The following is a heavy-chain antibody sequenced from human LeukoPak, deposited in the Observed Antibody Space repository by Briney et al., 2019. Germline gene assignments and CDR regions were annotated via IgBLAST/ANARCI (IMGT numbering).Heavy chain of an antibody. CDR1: GFTFDDYA. Sequence: PGRSLRLSCAASGFTFDDYAMHWVRQAPGKGLEWVSGISWNSGSIGYADSVKGRFTISRDNAKNSLYLQMDSLRAEDMALYYCAGYYDSSGYSSNAFDIWGQGTMVTVSS. CDR2: ISWNSGSI. V-gene: IGHV3-9*03. CDR3: AGYYDSSGYSSNAFDI. J-gene: IGHJ3*02. D-gene: IGHD3-22*01.